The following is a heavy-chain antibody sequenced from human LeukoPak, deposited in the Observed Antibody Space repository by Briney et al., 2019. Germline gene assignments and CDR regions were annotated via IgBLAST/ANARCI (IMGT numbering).Heavy chain of an antibody. Sequence: GGSLRLSCAASGFTFSSYWISWVRQAPGKGLEWVANIKQDGSEKYYVDSVKGRFTISRDNAKNSLNLQMNSLRAEDTAVYYCARVKESGSLDYWGQGTLVTVSS. CDR2: IKQDGSEK. CDR1: GFTFSSYW. V-gene: IGHV3-7*01. CDR3: ARVKESGSLDY. J-gene: IGHJ4*02. D-gene: IGHD1-26*01.